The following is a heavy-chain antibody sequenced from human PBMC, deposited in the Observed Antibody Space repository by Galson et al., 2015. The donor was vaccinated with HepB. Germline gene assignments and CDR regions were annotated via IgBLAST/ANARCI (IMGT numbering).Heavy chain of an antibody. Sequence: SLRLSCAASGFTFSNAWMSWVRQAPGKGLEWVGRIKSKTDGGTTDYAAPVKGRFTISRDDSKNTLYLQMNSLKTEDTAVYYCTTGLGGSYPAEDYWGQGTLVTVSS. J-gene: IGHJ4*02. CDR2: IKSKTDGGTT. V-gene: IGHV3-15*01. CDR1: GFTFSNAW. D-gene: IGHD1-26*01. CDR3: TTGLGGSYPAEDY.